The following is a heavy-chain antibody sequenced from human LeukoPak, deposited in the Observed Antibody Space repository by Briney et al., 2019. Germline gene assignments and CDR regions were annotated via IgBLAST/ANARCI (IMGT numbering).Heavy chain of an antibody. Sequence: TGGSLRLSCEASGFRFSDHWMGWVRQAPGKGLECVANIKHDGSGKEYVDSVKGRFTISRDNAKNSVYLEMSSLRAEDTAVYYCAKWRLRPSAYGDWGQGTLVTVSS. CDR1: GFRFSDHW. D-gene: IGHD2-21*01. J-gene: IGHJ4*02. V-gene: IGHV3-7*01. CDR3: AKWRLRPSAYGD. CDR2: IKHDGSGK.